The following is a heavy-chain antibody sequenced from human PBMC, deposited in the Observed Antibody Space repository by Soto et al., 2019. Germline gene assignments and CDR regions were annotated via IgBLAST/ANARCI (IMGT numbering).Heavy chain of an antibody. V-gene: IGHV1-18*01. CDR2: ISAYNGNT. CDR1: GYTFTSYG. D-gene: IGHD4-17*01. Sequence: ASVKVSCKASGYTFTSYGISWVRQAPGQGLEWMGWISAYNGNTNYAQKLQGRVTMTTDTSTSTAYMELSSLRSDDTAVYYCAAAPQSYLFTTVNDAFDIWGQGTMVTVSS. CDR3: AAAPQSYLFTTVNDAFDI. J-gene: IGHJ3*02.